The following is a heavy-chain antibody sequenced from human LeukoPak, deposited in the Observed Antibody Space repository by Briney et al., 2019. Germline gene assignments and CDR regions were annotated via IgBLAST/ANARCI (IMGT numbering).Heavy chain of an antibody. V-gene: IGHV1-2*06. CDR1: GYTFTGYY. CDR3: ARDSGGTHYDSEDAFDI. J-gene: IGHJ3*02. D-gene: IGHD3-22*01. CDR2: INPNSGGT. Sequence: GASVKVSCKASGYTFTGYYMHWVRQAPGQGLEWMGRINPNSGGTNYAQKFQGRVTMTRDTSISTAYMELSRLRSDDTAVYYCARDSGGTHYDSEDAFDIWGQGTMVTVSS.